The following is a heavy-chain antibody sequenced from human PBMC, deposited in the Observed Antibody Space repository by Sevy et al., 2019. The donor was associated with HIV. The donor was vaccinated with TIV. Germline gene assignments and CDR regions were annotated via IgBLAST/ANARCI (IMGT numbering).Heavy chain of an antibody. Sequence: GGSLRLSCAASGFTFSSNTVNWLRQAPGKGLEWDSSISSRSTYIFYADSVKGRFTISRHNSKKSLFLQMNSLRVEDTVVYYCARGDKDGWFDPWGQGTPVNVSS. CDR1: GFTFSSNT. CDR3: ARGDKDGWFDP. V-gene: IGHV3-21*01. D-gene: IGHD3-9*01. CDR2: ISSRSTYI. J-gene: IGHJ5*02.